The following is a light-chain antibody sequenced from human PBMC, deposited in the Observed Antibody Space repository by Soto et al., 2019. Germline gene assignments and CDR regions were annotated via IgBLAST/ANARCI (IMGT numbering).Light chain of an antibody. CDR2: DAF. Sequence: EIVLTQSPAILSLSPGERATLSCRASQTITITNLAWYQQKSGQAPRLLIYDAFNRATGIPARFSGSGSGTDFTLTISSLEPEDVAVYYCQQRNDWPLTFGWGTKVEI. CDR3: QQRNDWPLT. CDR1: QTITITN. J-gene: IGKJ4*01. V-gene: IGKV3-11*01.